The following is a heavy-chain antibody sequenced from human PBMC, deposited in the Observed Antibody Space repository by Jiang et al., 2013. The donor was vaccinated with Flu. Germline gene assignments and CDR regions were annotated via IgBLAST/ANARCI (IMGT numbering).Heavy chain of an antibody. V-gene: IGHV1-3*01. CDR2: INSASGTT. CDR1: GYTFSSFA. J-gene: IGHJ6*03. CDR3: ARLPEAQYYYYYMDV. Sequence: GAEVKKPGASVKLSCKASGYTFSSFALHWVRQAPGQSLEWMGRINSASGTTKFSERSQDRVTMTTDTSTSTAYMELRSLRSDDTAVYYCARLPEAQYYYYYMDVWGKGTTVTVSS.